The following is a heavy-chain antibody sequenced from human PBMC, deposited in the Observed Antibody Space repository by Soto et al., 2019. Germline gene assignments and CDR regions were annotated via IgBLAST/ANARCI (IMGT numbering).Heavy chain of an antibody. CDR2: IYHSGST. D-gene: IGHD3-22*01. V-gene: IGHV4-38-2*02. Sequence: SETLSLTCAVSGYSISSGYYWGWIRQPPGKGLEWIGSIYHSGSTYYNPSLKSRVTISVDTSKNQFSLKLGSVTAADTAVYYCARDGHYDSSGYWYWGQGTLVTVS. CDR1: GYSISSGYY. CDR3: ARDGHYDSSGYWY. J-gene: IGHJ4*02.